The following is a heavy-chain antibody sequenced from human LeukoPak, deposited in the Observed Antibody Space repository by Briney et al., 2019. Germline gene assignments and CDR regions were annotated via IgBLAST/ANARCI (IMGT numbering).Heavy chain of an antibody. Sequence: ASVKVSCKASGYTFTGYYMHWVRQAPGQGLEWMGWINPNSGGTNYAQKFQGWVTMTRDTSIGTAYMELSRLRSDDTAVYYCARESYGDYSFRWGMDVWGKGTTVTVSS. J-gene: IGHJ6*04. CDR1: GYTFTGYY. V-gene: IGHV1-2*04. CDR3: ARESYGDYSFRWGMDV. D-gene: IGHD4-17*01. CDR2: INPNSGGT.